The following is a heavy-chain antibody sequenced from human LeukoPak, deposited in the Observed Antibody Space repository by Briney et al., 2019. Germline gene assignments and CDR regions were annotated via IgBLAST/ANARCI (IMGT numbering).Heavy chain of an antibody. V-gene: IGHV3-23*01. CDR2: VIGRGGRT. CDR3: AKVGDFWSGYYFDY. D-gene: IGHD3-3*01. Sequence: PGGALRLSCSVSGLTFYTYSLWWGGHAPGGGGGGGSGVIGRGGRTYYTDSVKGRFTISRDNSKNTLYLQMNSLRAEDTAVYYCAKVGDFWSGYYFDYWGQGTLVTVSS. CDR1: GLTFYTYS. J-gene: IGHJ4*02.